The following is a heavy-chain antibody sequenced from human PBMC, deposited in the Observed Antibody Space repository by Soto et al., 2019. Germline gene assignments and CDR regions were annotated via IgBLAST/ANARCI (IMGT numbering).Heavy chain of an antibody. CDR3: ASAGDSSGYYYSYFDY. CDR1: GYSFTSYW. J-gene: IGHJ4*02. V-gene: IGHV5-51*01. D-gene: IGHD3-22*01. CDR2: IYPADSDT. Sequence: GESLKISCKGAGYSFTSYWIGWVSQMPGKGLEWVGIIYPADSDTRYSPSFQGQVTISADKSISTAYLQWSSLKASDTAMYYCASAGDSSGYYYSYFDYWGQGTLVTVSS.